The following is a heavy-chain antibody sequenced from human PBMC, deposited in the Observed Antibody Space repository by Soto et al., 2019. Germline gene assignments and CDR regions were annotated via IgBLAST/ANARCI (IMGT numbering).Heavy chain of an antibody. Sequence: PGGSLRLSCATSGFTFRSYEMNWVRQAPGKGLEWIAYVSSSGTTTKYADSVRGRFAIFKDNDKMTLDLQMNGLRVDDTALYYCVRGINKWFDPWGQGTMVTVSS. J-gene: IGHJ5*02. CDR1: GFTFRSYE. D-gene: IGHD2-15*01. CDR3: VRGINKWFDP. V-gene: IGHV3-48*03. CDR2: VSSSGTTT.